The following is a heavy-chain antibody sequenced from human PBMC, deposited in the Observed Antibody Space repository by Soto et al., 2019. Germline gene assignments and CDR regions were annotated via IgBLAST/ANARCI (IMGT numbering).Heavy chain of an antibody. Sequence: SLRLSCAASGFTFDDYAMHWVRQAPGKVLEWVSGISWNSGSIGYADSVKGRFTISRDNAKNSLYLQMNSLRAEDTALYYCAHPRGYGVFDAYDIWGQGTMVTVS. J-gene: IGHJ3*02. V-gene: IGHV3-9*01. CDR3: AHPRGYGVFDAYDI. D-gene: IGHD4-17*01. CDR1: GFTFDDYA. CDR2: ISWNSGSI.